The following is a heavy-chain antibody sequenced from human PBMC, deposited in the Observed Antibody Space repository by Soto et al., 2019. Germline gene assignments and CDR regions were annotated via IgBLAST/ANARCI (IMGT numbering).Heavy chain of an antibody. J-gene: IGHJ6*02. CDR1: GFTFSSYW. Sequence: QPGGSLRLSCAASGFTFSSYWMHWVRQAPGKGLVWVSRINSDGSSTSYADSVKGRFTISRDNAKNTLYLQMNSLRAEDTAVYYCARALGYYDFWSEGDVWGQGTTVTVS. CDR3: ARALGYYDFWSEGDV. D-gene: IGHD3-3*01. CDR2: INSDGSST. V-gene: IGHV3-74*01.